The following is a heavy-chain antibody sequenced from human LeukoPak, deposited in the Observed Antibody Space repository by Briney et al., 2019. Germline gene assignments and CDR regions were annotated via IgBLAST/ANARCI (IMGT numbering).Heavy chain of an antibody. V-gene: IGHV1-8*03. Sequence: ASVKVSCKASGHTFTSYDINWVRQATGQGLEWMGWMSPNSGNTGYAQKFQGRVTITRNNSISTAYMDLSSLTSDDTAVYYCARAYSSGWFDFDYWGQGTLVTVSS. D-gene: IGHD6-19*01. CDR2: MSPNSGNT. CDR1: GHTFTSYD. J-gene: IGHJ4*02. CDR3: ARAYSSGWFDFDY.